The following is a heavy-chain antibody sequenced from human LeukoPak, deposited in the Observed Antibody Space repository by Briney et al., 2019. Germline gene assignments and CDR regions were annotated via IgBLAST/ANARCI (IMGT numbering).Heavy chain of an antibody. V-gene: IGHV3-7*01. Sequence: PGGSLRLSCVDSGFTFSSYWMSWVRQAPGKGLEWVANIRQDGSEIYYGDSVKGRFTISRDNSKNTLYLQMNSLRAEDTAVYYCARDAGYYDFWSGGFDPWGQGTLVTVSS. CDR3: ARDAGYYDFWSGGFDP. D-gene: IGHD3-3*01. J-gene: IGHJ5*02. CDR2: IRQDGSEI. CDR1: GFTFSSYW.